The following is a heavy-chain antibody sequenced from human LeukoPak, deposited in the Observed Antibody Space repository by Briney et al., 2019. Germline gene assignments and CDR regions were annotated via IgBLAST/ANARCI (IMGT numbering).Heavy chain of an antibody. J-gene: IGHJ4*02. D-gene: IGHD3-22*01. Sequence: GRSLRLSCAASGFTFSSYAMHWVRQAPGKGLEWVAVISYDGSNKYYADSVKGRFTISRDDANNTLHLQMNSLRPEDTAMYYCARDGGSLIVGSKGVWGQGTLVTVSS. CDR1: GFTFSSYA. CDR2: ISYDGSNK. CDR3: ARDGGSLIVGSKGV. V-gene: IGHV3-30*04.